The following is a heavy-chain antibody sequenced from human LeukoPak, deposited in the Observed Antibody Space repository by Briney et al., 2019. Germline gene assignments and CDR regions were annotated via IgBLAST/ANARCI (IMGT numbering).Heavy chain of an antibody. J-gene: IGHJ4*02. CDR3: ARGGSGNWNALFDY. V-gene: IGHV3-48*03. Sequence: GVTLRLNSAASGFTFSSFEMNRLPQAPGKGLVGVSNISSSTSTIYYADSVKGRFTITRDIAKNSLYLKMNRLRTEDTAVYYCARGGSGNWNALFDYWGQGDLGTASS. CDR2: ISSSTSTI. CDR1: GFTFSSFE. D-gene: IGHD1-1*01.